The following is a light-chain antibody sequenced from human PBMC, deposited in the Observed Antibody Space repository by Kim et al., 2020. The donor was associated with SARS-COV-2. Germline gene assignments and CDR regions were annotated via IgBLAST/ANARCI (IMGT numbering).Light chain of an antibody. CDR2: GKN. Sequence: ACGRTGSITSKGDSLRSYYASWYQQKPGQAPVLVIYGKNNRPSGIPDRFSGSSSGNTASLTITGAQAEDEADYYCNSRDSSGNHLVFGGGTKLTVL. V-gene: IGLV3-19*01. J-gene: IGLJ2*01. CDR1: SLRSYY. CDR3: NSRDSSGNHLV.